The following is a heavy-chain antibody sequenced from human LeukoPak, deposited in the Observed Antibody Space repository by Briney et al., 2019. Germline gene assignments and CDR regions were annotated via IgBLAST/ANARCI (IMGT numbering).Heavy chain of an antibody. CDR1: GFTFSSYG. CDR3: AKDLPAGAFDI. CDR2: ISYDGSNK. J-gene: IGHJ3*02. Sequence: GSLRLSCAASGFTFSSYGMHWVRQAPGKGLEWVAVISYDGSNKYYADSVKGRFTISRDNSKNTLYLQMNSLRAEDTAVYYCAKDLPAGAFDIWGQGTMVTVSS. V-gene: IGHV3-30*18.